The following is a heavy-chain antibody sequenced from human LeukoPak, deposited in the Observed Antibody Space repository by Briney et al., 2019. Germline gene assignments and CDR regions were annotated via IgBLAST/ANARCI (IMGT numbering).Heavy chain of an antibody. CDR1: GFTFSSYS. D-gene: IGHD3-16*02. Sequence: GGSLRLSCAASGFTFSSYSMNWVRQAPGKGLEWVSSISSSSSYIYYADSVKGRFTISRDNAKNSLYLQMNSLRAEDTALYYCAKDKFGGVIVANYFDYWGQGTLVTVSS. J-gene: IGHJ4*02. CDR2: ISSSSSYI. CDR3: AKDKFGGVIVANYFDY. V-gene: IGHV3-21*04.